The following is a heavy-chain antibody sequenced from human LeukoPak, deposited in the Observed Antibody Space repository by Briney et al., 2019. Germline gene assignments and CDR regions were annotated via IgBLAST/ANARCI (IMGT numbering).Heavy chain of an antibody. V-gene: IGHV3-74*03. CDR1: GFIFSSYW. CDR3: ARGKDGEGLDY. J-gene: IGHJ4*02. CDR2: INSDGSST. D-gene: IGHD4-17*01. Sequence: GGSLRLSCAASGFIFSSYWMHWVRQAPGKGLVWVSRINSDGSSTTYADSVKGRLTISRDNAKNTLYLLMNSLRAEDTAVYYCARGKDGEGLDYWGQGTLVTVSS.